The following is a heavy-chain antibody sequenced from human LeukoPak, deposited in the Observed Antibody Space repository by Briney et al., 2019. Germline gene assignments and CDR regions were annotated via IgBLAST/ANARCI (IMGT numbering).Heavy chain of an antibody. D-gene: IGHD5-24*01. V-gene: IGHV4-59*01. J-gene: IGHJ4*02. CDR3: ARGRRDGYNSWYYFDY. CDR2: IYYSGST. CDR1: GGSISSYY. Sequence: SETLSLTCSVSGGSISSYYWSWIRQPPGKGLEWIGYIYYSGSTNYNPSLKSRVTISVDTSKNQFSLKLSSVTAADTAVYYCARGRRDGYNSWYYFDYWGQGTLVTVSS.